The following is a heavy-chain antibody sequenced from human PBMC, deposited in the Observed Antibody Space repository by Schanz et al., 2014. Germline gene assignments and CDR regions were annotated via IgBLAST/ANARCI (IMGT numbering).Heavy chain of an antibody. CDR3: ARVDSGYDSHLYYYYYYMDV. J-gene: IGHJ6*03. Sequence: QVQLQESGPGLVKPSGTLSLTCAVSGGFISSINWWSWVRQSPGTGLEWIGEINNSGSTNYNPSLKSRVTISLDKSKIQFSLTLNAVTAADTAVYYCARVDSGYDSHLYYYYYYMDVWGKGTTVTVSS. D-gene: IGHD5-12*01. CDR1: GGFISSINW. V-gene: IGHV4-4*02. CDR2: INNSGST.